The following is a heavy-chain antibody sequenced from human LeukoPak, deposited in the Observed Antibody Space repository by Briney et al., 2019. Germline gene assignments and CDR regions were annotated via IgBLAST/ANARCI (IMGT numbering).Heavy chain of an antibody. D-gene: IGHD6-25*01. J-gene: IGHJ5*02. CDR2: INHSGST. Sequence: SETLSLTCAVYGGSFSGYYWSWIRQPPGKGLEWIGEINHSGSTNYNPSLKSRVTISVDTSKNQFSLKLSSVTAADTAVYYCARGIAAGNWFDPWGQGTLVTVSS. CDR3: ARGIAAGNWFDP. V-gene: IGHV4-34*01. CDR1: GGSFSGYY.